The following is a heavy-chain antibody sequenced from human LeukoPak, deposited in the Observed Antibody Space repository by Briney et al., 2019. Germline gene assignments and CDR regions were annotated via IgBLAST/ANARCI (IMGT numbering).Heavy chain of an antibody. D-gene: IGHD6-19*01. CDR2: FDGNGPNT. CDR3: AKLYSSGWSAFDI. Sequence: GGSLRLSCAASGFTFSSFAMTWVRQAPGKGLEWVSGFDGNGPNTYYADSVKGRWTISRDNSRNTLYLEMNSLRPEDTAIYYCAKLYSSGWSAFDIWGQGTMVTVSS. CDR1: GFTFSSFA. J-gene: IGHJ3*02. V-gene: IGHV3-23*01.